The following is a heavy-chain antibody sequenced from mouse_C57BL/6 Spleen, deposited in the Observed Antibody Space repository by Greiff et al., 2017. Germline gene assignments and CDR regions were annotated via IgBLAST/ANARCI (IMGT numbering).Heavy chain of an antibody. D-gene: IGHD1-1*01. Sequence: EVKVVESGGGLVQPGGSLKLSCAASGFTFSDYYMYWVRQTPEKRLEWVAYISNGGGSTYYPDTVKGRFTISRDNAKNTLYLQISRLKSEDTAMYYCARRFYYGSSDWYFDVWGTGTTVTVSS. CDR2: ISNGGGST. CDR1: GFTFSDYY. CDR3: ARRFYYGSSDWYFDV. J-gene: IGHJ1*03. V-gene: IGHV5-12*01.